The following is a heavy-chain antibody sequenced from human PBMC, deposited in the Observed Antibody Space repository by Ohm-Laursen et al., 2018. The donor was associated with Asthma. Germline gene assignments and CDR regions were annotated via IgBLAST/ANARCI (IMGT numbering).Heavy chain of an antibody. CDR1: GFTFSSYG. J-gene: IGHJ6*02. CDR3: AKDGGRDYDFWSGYYDYYYGMDV. V-gene: IGHV3-30*18. D-gene: IGHD3-3*01. Sequence: SLRLSCAASGFTFSSYGMHWVRQAPGKGLEWVAVISYDGSNKYYADSVKGRFTISRDNSKNTLYLQMNSLRAEDTAVYYCAKDGGRDYDFWSGYYDYYYGMDVWGQGTTVTVSS. CDR2: ISYDGSNK.